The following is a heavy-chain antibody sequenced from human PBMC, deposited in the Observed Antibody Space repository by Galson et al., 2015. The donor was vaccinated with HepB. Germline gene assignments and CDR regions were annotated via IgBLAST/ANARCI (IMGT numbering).Heavy chain of an antibody. V-gene: IGHV1-46*01. Sequence: SVKVSCKASGYTFTSYYMHWVRQAPGQGLEWMGIINPSGGSTSYAQKFQGRVTMTRDTSTSTVYMELSSLRSEDTAVYYCARGIAPPTTPDAFDIWGQGTMVTVSS. CDR1: GYTFTSYY. J-gene: IGHJ3*02. CDR3: ARGIAPPTTPDAFDI. D-gene: IGHD5-12*01. CDR2: INPSGGST.